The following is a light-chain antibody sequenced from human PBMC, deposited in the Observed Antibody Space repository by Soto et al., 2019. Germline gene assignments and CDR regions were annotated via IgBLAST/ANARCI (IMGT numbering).Light chain of an antibody. J-gene: IGKJ5*01. Sequence: DIQMTQSPSSVSASVVDRVTITCLSSEDISTWLAWYQQKPGRAPKLLIYAASSLQSGVPSRFSGSGSGTDFILTISSLQPEDFATYYCQQSYSTPRDFGQGTRLEIK. CDR2: AAS. CDR3: QQSYSTPRD. V-gene: IGKV1-12*01. CDR1: EDISTW.